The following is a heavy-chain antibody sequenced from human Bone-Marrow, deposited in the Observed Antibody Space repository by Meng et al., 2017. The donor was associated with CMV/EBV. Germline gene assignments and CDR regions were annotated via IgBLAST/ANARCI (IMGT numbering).Heavy chain of an antibody. CDR2: INNKAST. CDR3: ARVKTGYCSSTSCYPPLYGMDV. D-gene: IGHD2-2*01. J-gene: IGHJ6*02. CDR1: GDSFSNYF. V-gene: IGHV4-34*01. Sequence: SETLSLTCAVYGDSFSNYFWNWVRQPPGKGLEWIGEINNKASTNYNPSLKSRVTMSVDTSKNQFSLKLTSVTAEDTAVYYCARVKTGYCSSTSCYPPLYGMDVWGQGTTVTVSS.